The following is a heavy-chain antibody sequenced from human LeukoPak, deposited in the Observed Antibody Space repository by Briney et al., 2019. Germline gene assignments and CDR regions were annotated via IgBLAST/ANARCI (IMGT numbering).Heavy chain of an antibody. CDR2: ISSSSSYI. V-gene: IGHV3-21*01. D-gene: IGHD1-1*01. J-gene: IGHJ4*02. CDR3: ARFVQGRTTPFIY. CDR1: GFAFSSYS. Sequence: GGSLRLSCAASGFAFSSYSMNWVRQAPGKGLEWVSSISSSSSYIYYADSVKGRFTISRDNAKNSLYLQMNSLRAEDTAVYYCARFVQGRTTPFIYWGQGTLVTVSS.